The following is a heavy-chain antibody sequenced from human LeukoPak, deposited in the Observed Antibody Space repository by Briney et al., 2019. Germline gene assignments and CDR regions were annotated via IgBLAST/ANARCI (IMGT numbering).Heavy chain of an antibody. CDR1: GFTFSDYY. CDR2: IITSCITI. D-gene: IGHD3-3*01. CDR3: ARVGKGAIFGRAMAFDI. V-gene: IGHV3-11*04. Sequence: PGGALKLSCAASGFTFSDYYMSWIRQAPGKGLELVSYIITSCITIYYADSLKGRVTISRDHAQNSLYLQMNSMRTEDTAVYYCARVGKGAIFGRAMAFDIWGQGTMVTVSS. J-gene: IGHJ3*02.